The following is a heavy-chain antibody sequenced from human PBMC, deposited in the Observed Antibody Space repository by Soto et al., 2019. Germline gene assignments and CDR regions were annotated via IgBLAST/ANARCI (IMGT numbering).Heavy chain of an antibody. J-gene: IGHJ4*02. Sequence: GESLKISCQGSGYSFTSYWIAWVRQMPGKGLEWMGIIYPGNSDTRYSPSFQGQVTMSVDKSLSTAYLQWTSLKASDTGMYYCARRPSVTGDPIESWGQGTLVTVSS. V-gene: IGHV5-51*01. D-gene: IGHD6-19*01. CDR1: GYSFTSYW. CDR3: ARRPSVTGDPIES. CDR2: IYPGNSDT.